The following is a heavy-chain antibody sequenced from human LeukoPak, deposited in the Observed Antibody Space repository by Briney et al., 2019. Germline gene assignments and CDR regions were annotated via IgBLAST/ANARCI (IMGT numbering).Heavy chain of an antibody. D-gene: IGHD2-15*01. J-gene: IGHJ4*02. V-gene: IGHV4-61*01. CDR2: IYYSGST. CDR1: GGSVSSGSYY. CDR3: ARNDCSGGSCYIDY. Sequence: SETLSLTCTVSGGSVSSGSYYWSWIRQPPGKGLEWIGYIYYSGSTNYNPSLKSRVTISVDTSKNQFSLKLSSVTAADTAVHYCARNDCSGGSCYIDYWGQGTLVTVSS.